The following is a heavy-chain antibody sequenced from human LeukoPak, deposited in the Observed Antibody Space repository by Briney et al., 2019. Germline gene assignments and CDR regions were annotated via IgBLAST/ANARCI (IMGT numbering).Heavy chain of an antibody. Sequence: SQTLSLTCAISGDSVSSNSAALNWIRQSPSRCLEWLGRTYYRSKWYNDYAVSVKSRITINPDTSRNQFSLQLNSVTPEDTAVYYCARDADYYDSSGYTHGDAFDIWGQGTMVTVSS. V-gene: IGHV6-1*01. J-gene: IGHJ3*02. CDR2: TYYRSKWYN. CDR1: GDSVSSNSAA. CDR3: ARDADYYDSSGYTHGDAFDI. D-gene: IGHD3-22*01.